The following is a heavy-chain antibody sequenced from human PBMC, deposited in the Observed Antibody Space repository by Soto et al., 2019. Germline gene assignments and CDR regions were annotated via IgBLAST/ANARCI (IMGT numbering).Heavy chain of an antibody. J-gene: IGHJ6*02. CDR3: AREGEKQLGDYYYYGMDV. Sequence: GGSLRLSCAASGFTFSSYSMNWVRQAPGKGLEWVSSISSSCSYIYYADSVKGQFTISRDNAKDSLYLQMNSLRAEDTAVYYCAREGEKQLGDYYYYGMDVWGQGTTVTVSS. CDR2: ISSSCSYI. V-gene: IGHV3-21*01. D-gene: IGHD6-13*01. CDR1: GFTFSSYS.